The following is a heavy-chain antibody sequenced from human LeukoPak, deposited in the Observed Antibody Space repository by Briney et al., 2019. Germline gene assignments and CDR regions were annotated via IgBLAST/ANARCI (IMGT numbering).Heavy chain of an antibody. J-gene: IGHJ4*02. D-gene: IGHD6-19*01. CDR1: GYTFTSYY. CDR3: ARAPIAVAGAPFDY. Sequence: ASVKVSCKASGYTFTSYYMHWVRQAPGQGLEWMGIINPSGGSTSYAQKFQGRVTMTRDTSISTAYMELSRLRSDDTAVYYCARAPIAVAGAPFDYWGQGTLVTVSS. CDR2: INPSGGST. V-gene: IGHV1-46*01.